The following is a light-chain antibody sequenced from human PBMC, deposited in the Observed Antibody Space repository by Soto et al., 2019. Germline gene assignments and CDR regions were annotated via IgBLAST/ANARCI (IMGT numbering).Light chain of an antibody. CDR3: QQFNTWPPLT. Sequence: EVVMTQSPATLSVSPGERATLSCRASQFVSTNLAWYQQKPGQAPRLLIYSASTRATGIPARFSGSGSGTEFTLTISSLQSEDFGVYYCQQFNTWPPLTFGGGTKVEIK. CDR1: QFVSTN. V-gene: IGKV3-15*01. J-gene: IGKJ4*01. CDR2: SAS.